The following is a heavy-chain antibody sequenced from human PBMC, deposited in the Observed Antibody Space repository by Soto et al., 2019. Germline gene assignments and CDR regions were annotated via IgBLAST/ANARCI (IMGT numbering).Heavy chain of an antibody. J-gene: IGHJ5*02. CDR2: IYSSGST. D-gene: IGHD3-3*01. Sequence: QVHLQESGPGLVKPSETLSLTCTVSGGAISTYYWTWIRQPVGKGLEWIGRIYSSGSTKYNPSLQSRVTMSLDTSNNQFSLRLTSVTAADTAVYYCARGQRFSDWFDPWGQGTLVTVSS. V-gene: IGHV4-4*07. CDR1: GGAISTYY. CDR3: ARGQRFSDWFDP.